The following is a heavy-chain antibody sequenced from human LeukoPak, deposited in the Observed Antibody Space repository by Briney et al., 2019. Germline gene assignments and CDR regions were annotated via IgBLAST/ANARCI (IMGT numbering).Heavy chain of an antibody. D-gene: IGHD1-26*01. CDR3: ARENSGSYYQFDC. CDR2: ISSSTSYI. J-gene: IGHJ4*02. V-gene: IGHV3-21*01. Sequence: GGSLRLSCVTSGLTLSSYNMNWVRQAPGKGLEWVSSISSSTSYIYYADSVKGRFTISRDNAKNSLYLQMNSLRPEDTAVYYCARENSGSYYQFDCWGQGTLVTVSS. CDR1: GLTLSSYN.